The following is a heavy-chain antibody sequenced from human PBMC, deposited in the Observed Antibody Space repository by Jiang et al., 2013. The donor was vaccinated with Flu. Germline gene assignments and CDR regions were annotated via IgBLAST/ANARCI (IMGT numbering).Heavy chain of an antibody. CDR3: ARDLGDYCSGGSCYPPDYYYYGMDV. Sequence: GAEVKKPGASVKVSCKASGYTFTSYYMHWVRQAPGQGLEWMGIINPSGGSTSYAQKFQGRVTMTRDTSTSTVYMELSSLRSEDTAVYYCARDLGDYCSGGSCYPPDYYYYGMDVWGQGTTVTVSS. CDR1: GYTFTSYY. J-gene: IGHJ6*02. CDR2: INPSGGST. D-gene: IGHD2-15*01. V-gene: IGHV1-46*01.